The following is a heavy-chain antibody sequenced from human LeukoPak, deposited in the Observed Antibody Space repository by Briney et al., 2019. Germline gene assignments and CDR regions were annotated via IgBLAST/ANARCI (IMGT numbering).Heavy chain of an antibody. CDR1: GGSISSSSYY. J-gene: IGHJ4*02. D-gene: IGHD6-19*01. CDR3: ARSHREQWLDWGYFDY. CDR2: IYYSGST. V-gene: IGHV4-61*01. Sequence: PSETLSLTCTVSGGSISSSSYYWSWIRQPPGKGLEWIGYIYYSGSTNYNPSLKSRVTISVDTSKNQFSLKLSSVTAADTAVYYRARSHREQWLDWGYFDYWGQGTLVTVSS.